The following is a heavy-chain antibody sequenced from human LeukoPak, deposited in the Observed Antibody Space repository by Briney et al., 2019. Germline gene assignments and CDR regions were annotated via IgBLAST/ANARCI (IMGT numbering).Heavy chain of an antibody. D-gene: IGHD4-11*01. J-gene: IGHJ4*02. CDR2: INPSGGST. CDR1: GYTLTSYY. CDR3: AREKLLGGAVTTFFDY. V-gene: IGHV1-46*01. Sequence: ASVKVSCKASGYTLTSYYMHWVRQAPGQGLEWMGIINPSGGSTSYAQKFQGRVTMTRDMSTSTVYMEQSSLRSEDTAVYYCAREKLLGGAVTTFFDYWGQGTLVTVSS.